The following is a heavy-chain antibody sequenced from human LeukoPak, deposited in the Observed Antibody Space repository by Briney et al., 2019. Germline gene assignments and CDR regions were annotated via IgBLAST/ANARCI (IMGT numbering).Heavy chain of an antibody. Sequence: GGSLRLSCAASGFSFSGYGMHWVRQAPGKGLEWLAVISYDGNNKYYADSVRGRFTISRDNSKNMLYLQMNSLRPEDTAVYYCARKDFSNAFDIWGQGTMVTVSS. J-gene: IGHJ3*02. D-gene: IGHD3-3*01. CDR3: ARKDFSNAFDI. CDR1: GFSFSGYG. V-gene: IGHV3-30*03. CDR2: ISYDGNNK.